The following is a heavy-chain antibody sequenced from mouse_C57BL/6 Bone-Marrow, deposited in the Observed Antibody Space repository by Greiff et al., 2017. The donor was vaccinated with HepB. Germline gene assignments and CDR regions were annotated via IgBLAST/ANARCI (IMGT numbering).Heavy chain of an antibody. D-gene: IGHD1-1*01. J-gene: IGHJ3*01. Sequence: VQLQQSGAELVKPGASVKLSCKASGYNFTEYTIHWVKQRSGQGLEWIGWFYPGSGSIKYNEKFKDKATLTADKSSSTVYMELSRLTSEDSAVYFCARHEGGLLRHGEVWFADWGQGTLVTVSA. CDR3: ARHEGGLLRHGEVWFAD. CDR2: FYPGSGSI. CDR1: GYNFTEYT. V-gene: IGHV1-62-2*01.